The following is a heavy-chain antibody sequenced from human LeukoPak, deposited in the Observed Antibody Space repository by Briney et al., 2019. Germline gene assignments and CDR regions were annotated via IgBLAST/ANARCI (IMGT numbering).Heavy chain of an antibody. V-gene: IGHV4-59*12. CDR3: ARDRVESSGYYYYYGIDV. Sequence: SETLSLTCTVSGGSISSYYWSWIRQPPGKGLEWIGYIYYSGSTTYNPSLKSRVTMSLDTSKNQFSLKLSSVTAADTAVYYCARDRVESSGYYYYYGIDVWGQGTTVTVSS. CDR2: IYYSGST. CDR1: GGSISSYY. D-gene: IGHD3-22*01. J-gene: IGHJ6*02.